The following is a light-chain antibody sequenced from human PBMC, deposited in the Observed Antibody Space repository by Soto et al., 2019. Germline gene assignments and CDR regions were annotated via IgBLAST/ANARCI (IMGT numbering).Light chain of an antibody. J-gene: IGKJ4*01. CDR3: LQATLWPPT. Sequence: LMTQSPLSLPVTLEQPASISCRSSQGLVHSDGNTYLSWFHQRPGQSPRHLISKVSDRDSAVPDRFRGSGSGTDFTLKIRRVEAEDVGVYYCLQATLWPPTFGGGTKVEIK. V-gene: IGKV2-30*02. CDR2: KVS. CDR1: QGLVHSDGNTY.